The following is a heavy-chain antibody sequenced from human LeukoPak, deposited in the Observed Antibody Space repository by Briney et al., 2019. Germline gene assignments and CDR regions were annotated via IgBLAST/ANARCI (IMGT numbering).Heavy chain of an antibody. Sequence: PGGSLRLSCAASGFTFSDFYMSWVRQAPGKGLEWVSVLYGGGSTYYADSVKGRFTISRDNSKNTLYLQMNSLRGEDTAVYYCARGGTPGYSTGWIDYWGQGTLVTVSS. CDR2: LYGGGST. CDR1: GFTFSDFY. CDR3: ARGGTPGYSTGWIDY. V-gene: IGHV3-53*05. D-gene: IGHD6-19*01. J-gene: IGHJ4*02.